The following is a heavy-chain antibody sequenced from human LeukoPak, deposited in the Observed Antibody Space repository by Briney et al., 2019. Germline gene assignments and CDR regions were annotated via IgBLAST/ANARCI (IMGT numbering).Heavy chain of an antibody. CDR2: INTNAGIP. V-gene: IGHV7-4-1*02. CDR1: GGTFSSYA. CDR3: ARLRVVGATTSFAFDL. J-gene: IGHJ3*01. Sequence: ASVKVSCKASGGTFSSYAISWVRQAPGQGLEWMGWINTNAGIPTYAQGFTGRFVFSLDTSVSAAYLQISGLKAEDTAVYYCARLRVVGATTSFAFDLWGQGTMVTVSS. D-gene: IGHD1-26*01.